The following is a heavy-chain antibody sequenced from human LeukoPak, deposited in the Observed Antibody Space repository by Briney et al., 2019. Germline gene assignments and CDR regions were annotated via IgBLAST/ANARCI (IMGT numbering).Heavy chain of an antibody. V-gene: IGHV3-21*01. D-gene: IGHD2-21*01. CDR2: ISSSSSFI. CDR3: ARAYCGGDNCYSDAFDI. CDR1: GFTFSSYS. Sequence: GGSLRLSCAASGFTFSSYSLNWVRRAPGKGLEWVSSISSSSSFIYYTDSVKGRFTISRDNAKNSLYLQMNSLRAEDTAVYYCARAYCGGDNCYSDAFDIWGQGTMVTVSS. J-gene: IGHJ3*02.